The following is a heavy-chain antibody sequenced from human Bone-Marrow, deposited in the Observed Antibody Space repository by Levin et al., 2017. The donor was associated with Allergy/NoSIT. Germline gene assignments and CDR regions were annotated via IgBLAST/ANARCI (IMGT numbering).Heavy chain of an antibody. Sequence: GGSLRLSCAASGFTFSTYGMHWVRQAPGKGLEWVAYIWYDGARDYYGASMKGRFTISRDNSNNTLFLHMKNLRAEDTGVYFCARDSHVSSQLDYWGQGTLVTVSS. V-gene: IGHV3-33*01. J-gene: IGHJ4*02. D-gene: IGHD6-13*01. CDR2: IWYDGARD. CDR1: GFTFSTYG. CDR3: ARDSHVSSQLDY.